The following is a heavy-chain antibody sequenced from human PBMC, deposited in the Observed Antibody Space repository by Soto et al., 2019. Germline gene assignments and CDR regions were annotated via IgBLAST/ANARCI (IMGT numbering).Heavy chain of an antibody. CDR1: GSPITWGGYS. Sequence: KTXETLSLTFAIAGSPITWGGYSWNWIRQQPGKGLEWIGYIFHGGSTYYNPSLRSRVTISVDRSRTQFSLKRSSVTAADTAVYYCARGRVVVPAAVMFNCLDPWGQGALVTVSS. D-gene: IGHD2-2*01. CDR3: ARGRVVVPAAVMFNCLDP. J-gene: IGHJ5*02. V-gene: IGHV4-30-2*01. CDR2: IFHGGST.